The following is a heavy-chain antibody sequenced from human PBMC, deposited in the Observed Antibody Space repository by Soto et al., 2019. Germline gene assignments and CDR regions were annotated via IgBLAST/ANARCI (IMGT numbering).Heavy chain of an antibody. CDR3: AKEGYSSSWPGFDY. D-gene: IGHD6-13*01. Sequence: PGGSLRLSCAASGFTFSTYAMGWVRQAPGKGLEWVSGIGSSGGLTYYADSVKGRFTISRDNSKNTLYLQMNSLRAEDTAVYYCAKEGYSSSWPGFDYWGQGTLVTVSS. CDR1: GFTFSTYA. J-gene: IGHJ4*02. CDR2: IGSSGGLT. V-gene: IGHV3-23*01.